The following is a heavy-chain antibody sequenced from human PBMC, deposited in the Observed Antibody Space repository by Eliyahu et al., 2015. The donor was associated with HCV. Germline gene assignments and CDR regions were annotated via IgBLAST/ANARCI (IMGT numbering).Heavy chain of an antibody. CDR2: IHPGDSNT. V-gene: IGHV5-51*01. Sequence: EVQLVQSGAEVKKPGESLKISCKGSGYSFTSYWIAWVRQMPGKGLEWEGVIHPGDSNTRYSPSHQGQVTISVDKSISTAYLQWSSLKASDTAMYFCASASSESNGSIDYWGQGTLVTVSS. J-gene: IGHJ4*02. D-gene: IGHD3-22*01. CDR1: GYSFTSYW. CDR3: ASASSESNGSIDY.